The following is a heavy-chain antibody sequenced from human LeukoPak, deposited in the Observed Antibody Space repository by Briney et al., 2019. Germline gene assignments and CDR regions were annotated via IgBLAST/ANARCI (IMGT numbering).Heavy chain of an antibody. V-gene: IGHV4-4*09. J-gene: IGHJ4*02. CDR2: IHSDGTT. CDR1: GGSLTNYY. D-gene: IGHD3-16*01. Sequence: SETLSLTCSVSGGSLTNYYWGWVRQPPGKGLEYIGYIHSDGTTNCNPSLKSRVTVSLDTSRTHFSLRLSFVTAADTAVYFCARLNYRGGEALHFDYWGQGTLVAVSS. CDR3: ARLNYRGGEALHFDY.